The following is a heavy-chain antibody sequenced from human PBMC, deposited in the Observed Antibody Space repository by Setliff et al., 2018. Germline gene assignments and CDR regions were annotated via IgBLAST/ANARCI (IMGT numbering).Heavy chain of an antibody. CDR2: ISAYNGNT. V-gene: IGHV1-18*01. CDR3: ALEYSNSSPTVYYYMDV. D-gene: IGHD6-6*01. Sequence: ASVKVSCKASGYTFTSYGISWVRQAPGQGLEWMGWISAYNGNTNYAQKLQGRVTMTTDKSTSTAYMELSRLTSEDTAVYYCALEYSNSSPTVYYYMDVWGKGTTVTSP. J-gene: IGHJ6*03. CDR1: GYTFTSYG.